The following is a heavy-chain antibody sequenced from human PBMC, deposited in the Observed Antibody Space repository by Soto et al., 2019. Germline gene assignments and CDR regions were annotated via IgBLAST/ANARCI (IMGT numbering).Heavy chain of an antibody. Sequence: QLGGSLRLSCAASGFTFSEYDIHWVLQPTGKGLEWVSAINTVGVTFYSDSVKGRFTISRENAKNSLYLRINSLRVEDTAVYYCARERDPHSGPWQDYDYWGQGALVTVSS. D-gene: IGHD6-25*01. V-gene: IGHV3-13*01. CDR3: ARERDPHSGPWQDYDY. J-gene: IGHJ4*02. CDR2: INTVGVT. CDR1: GFTFSEYD.